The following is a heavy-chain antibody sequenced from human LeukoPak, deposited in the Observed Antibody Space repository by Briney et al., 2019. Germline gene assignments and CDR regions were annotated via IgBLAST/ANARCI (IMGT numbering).Heavy chain of an antibody. V-gene: IGHV3-30-3*01. D-gene: IGHD3-3*01. CDR1: GFTFSSYA. CDR3: AREGYDFWSGSTNNWFDP. Sequence: GGSLRLSCAASGFTFSSYAMHWVRQAPGKGLEWVAVISYDGSNKYYADSVKGRFTISRDNSKNTLYLQMNSLRAEDTAVYYCAREGYDFWSGSTNNWFDPWGQGTLVTVSS. CDR2: ISYDGSNK. J-gene: IGHJ5*02.